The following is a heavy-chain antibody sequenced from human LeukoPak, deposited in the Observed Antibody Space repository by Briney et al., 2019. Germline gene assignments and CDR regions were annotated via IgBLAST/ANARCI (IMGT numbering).Heavy chain of an antibody. D-gene: IGHD3-10*01. CDR2: ISGSGGST. J-gene: IGHJ4*02. V-gene: IGHV3-23*01. Sequence: GGSLRLSCAASGFTFSSYAMSWVRQAPGKGLEWVSAISGSGGSTYYADSVKGRFTISRDNSKNTLYLQMNSLRAEATAVYYCAEVGSMGRGVYFDYWGQGTLVTVSS. CDR3: AEVGSMGRGVYFDY. CDR1: GFTFSSYA.